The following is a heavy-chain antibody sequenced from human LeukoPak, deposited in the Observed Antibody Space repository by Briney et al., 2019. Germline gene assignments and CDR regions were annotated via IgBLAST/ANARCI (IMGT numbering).Heavy chain of an antibody. CDR2: IYCST. CDR3: ASITKWGHTVPFDY. V-gene: IGHV4-39*01. J-gene: IGHJ4*02. CDR1: GGSISSSTYY. Sequence: SETLSLTCTVSGGSISSSTYYWGWIRQPPGKGLEWIGHIYCSTYYNPSLKSRVTISVHTSKNQFSLRLSSVTAADTAVYYCASITKWGHTVPFDYWGQGTLVTVSS. D-gene: IGHD1-26*01.